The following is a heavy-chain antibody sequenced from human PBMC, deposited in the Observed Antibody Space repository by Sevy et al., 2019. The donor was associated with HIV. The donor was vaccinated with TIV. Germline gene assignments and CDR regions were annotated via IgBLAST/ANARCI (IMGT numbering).Heavy chain of an antibody. Sequence: ASVKVSCKASGYTFTSYDINWVRQATGQGLEWMGWMNPNSGNTGYAQKFQGRVTMTRNTSISTAYMELSSLRAEDTAVYYCARGKKLELRSDWFDPWGQGTLVTVSS. CDR1: GYTFTSYD. V-gene: IGHV1-8*01. J-gene: IGHJ5*02. D-gene: IGHD1-7*01. CDR2: MNPNSGNT. CDR3: ARGKKLELRSDWFDP.